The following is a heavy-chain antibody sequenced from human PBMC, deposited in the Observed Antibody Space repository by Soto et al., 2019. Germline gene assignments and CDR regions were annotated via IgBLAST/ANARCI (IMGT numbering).Heavy chain of an antibody. V-gene: IGHV1-18*04. D-gene: IGHD1-26*01. CDR3: ARLNSEYAVDY. Sequence: ASVKVSCKPSGYTFTDYGFSWMRQAPGQGPEWMGWISTWNDDKRDAQRFRGRVTMTRDTSTRTAYMELRSLRSDDTAVYYRARLNSEYAVDYWGQGTLVTVSS. CDR2: ISTWNDDK. J-gene: IGHJ4*02. CDR1: GYTFTDYG.